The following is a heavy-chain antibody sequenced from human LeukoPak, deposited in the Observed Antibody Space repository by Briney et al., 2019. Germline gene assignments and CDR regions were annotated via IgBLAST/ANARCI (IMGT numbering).Heavy chain of an antibody. J-gene: IGHJ3*02. D-gene: IGHD4-23*01. CDR1: GFTFSNSA. CDR2: IGVAGGNT. Sequence: ASVKVSCKTSGFTFSNSAVQWVRQARGQRLEGMGWIGVAGGNTNYAQKVQDRITITRDMPTSTAYMELRSLESEDTAVYYCAAEIYGGNSKCCSFDIWGQGTIVTVSS. V-gene: IGHV1-58*01. CDR3: AAEIYGGNSKCCSFDI.